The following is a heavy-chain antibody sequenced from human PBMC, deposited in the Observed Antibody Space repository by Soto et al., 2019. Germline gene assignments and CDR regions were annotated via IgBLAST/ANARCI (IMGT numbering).Heavy chain of an antibody. Sequence: SETLSLTCAVSGGSISSGGYSWSWIRQPPGKGLEWIGYIYHSGSTYYNPSLKSRVTISVDRSKNQFSLKLSSVTAADTAVYYCARHDFRMNWFDPWGQGTLVTVSS. CDR3: ARHDFRMNWFDP. D-gene: IGHD3-3*01. V-gene: IGHV4-30-2*01. CDR2: IYHSGST. CDR1: GGSISSGGYS. J-gene: IGHJ5*02.